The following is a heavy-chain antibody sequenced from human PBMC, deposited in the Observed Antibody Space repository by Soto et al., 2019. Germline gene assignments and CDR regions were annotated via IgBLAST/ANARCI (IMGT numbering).Heavy chain of an antibody. J-gene: IGHJ4*02. V-gene: IGHV3-74*01. D-gene: IGHD1-1*01. CDR2: IKTDGSTT. CDR3: ARNWNGVDY. CDR1: GFTFSNHW. Sequence: EVQLVESGGGLGQPGASLRLSCEASGFTFSNHWMHWVRQAPGKGPVWVARIKTDGSTTNYADYVKGRFTVSRDNAKNTLFLQMNSLRVEDTAVYYCARNWNGVDYWGQGTLVTVSS.